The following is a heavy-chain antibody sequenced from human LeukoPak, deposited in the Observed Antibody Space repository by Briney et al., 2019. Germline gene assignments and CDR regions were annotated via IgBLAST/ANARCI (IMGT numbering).Heavy chain of an antibody. D-gene: IGHD3-10*01. Sequence: SETLSLTCTVSGGSISSSNWWSWVRQPPGKGLEWIGEIYHSGSTNYNPSLKSRVTISVDTSKNQFSLKLSSVTAADTAVYYCARHSYYYGSGSFTYYYYYYMDVWGKGTTVTISS. CDR1: GGSISSSNW. CDR3: ARHSYYYGSGSFTYYYYYYMDV. V-gene: IGHV4-4*02. CDR2: IYHSGST. J-gene: IGHJ6*03.